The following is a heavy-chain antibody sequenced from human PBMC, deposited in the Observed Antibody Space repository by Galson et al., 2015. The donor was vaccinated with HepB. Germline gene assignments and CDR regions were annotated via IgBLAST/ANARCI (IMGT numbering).Heavy chain of an antibody. D-gene: IGHD6-6*01. V-gene: IGHV1-18*01. Sequence: SVKVSCKASGGTFSSYAISWVRQAPGQGLEWMGGIIAYNGNTNYAQKLQGRVTMTTDTSTSTAYMELRSLRSDDTAVYYCARVEYSSSSWVDFDYWGQGTLVTVSS. CDR3: ARVEYSSSSWVDFDY. CDR1: GGTFSSYA. CDR2: IIAYNGNT. J-gene: IGHJ4*02.